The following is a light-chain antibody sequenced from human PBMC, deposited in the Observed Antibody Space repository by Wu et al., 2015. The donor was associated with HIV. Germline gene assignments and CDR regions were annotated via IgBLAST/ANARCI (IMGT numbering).Light chain of an antibody. Sequence: EIVLTQSPATLSFPPGERATLFCRASQSVSGTLAWYQQKLGQAPRLLIYDASNRATGIPDRFSGGGSVTDYILTISSLEPEDFAVYYCQQHANWPLTFGQGTRLEI. V-gene: IGKV3-11*01. J-gene: IGKJ5*01. CDR1: QSVSGT. CDR3: QQHANWPLT. CDR2: DAS.